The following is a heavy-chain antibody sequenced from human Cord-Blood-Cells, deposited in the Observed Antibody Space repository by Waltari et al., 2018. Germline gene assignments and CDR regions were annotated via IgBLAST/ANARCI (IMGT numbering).Heavy chain of an antibody. V-gene: IGHV4-34*01. J-gene: IGHJ4*02. CDR1: GGSFSGYY. CDR3: ARGPTIFGVVIMGFDY. D-gene: IGHD3-3*01. Sequence: QVQLQQWGAGLLKPSETLSLTCAVYGGSFSGYYWSWIRKPPGKGLEWIGEINHSGSTNYNPSLKSRVTISVDTSKNQFSLKLSSVTAADTAVYYCARGPTIFGVVIMGFDYWGQGTLVTVSS. CDR2: INHSGST.